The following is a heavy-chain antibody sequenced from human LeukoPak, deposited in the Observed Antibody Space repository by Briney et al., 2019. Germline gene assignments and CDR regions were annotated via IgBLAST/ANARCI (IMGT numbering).Heavy chain of an antibody. Sequence: SETLSLTCTVSGGSISSGDYYWRWIRQPPGKGLEWIGYIYYSGSTYYNPSLKSRVTISVDTSKNQFSLKLSSVTAADTAVYYCARVVVPAAIPYFDYWGQGTLVTVSS. J-gene: IGHJ4*02. V-gene: IGHV4-30-4*08. CDR1: GGSISSGDYY. CDR3: ARVVVPAAIPYFDY. D-gene: IGHD2-2*01. CDR2: IYYSGST.